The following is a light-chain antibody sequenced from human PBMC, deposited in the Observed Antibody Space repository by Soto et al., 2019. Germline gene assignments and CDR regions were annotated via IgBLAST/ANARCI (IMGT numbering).Light chain of an antibody. J-gene: IGKJ3*01. CDR3: MQALQTPH. CDR1: QSLLHSNGYNY. CDR2: LGS. Sequence: DIVMTQSPLSLPVTPGEPASISCRSSQSLLHSNGYNYLDWYLQKPGQSPQLLIYLGSNRASGVPDRFSGSGSGADFTLKSSRVEAEDVGVYYCMQALQTPHFGPGTKVDIK. V-gene: IGKV2-28*01.